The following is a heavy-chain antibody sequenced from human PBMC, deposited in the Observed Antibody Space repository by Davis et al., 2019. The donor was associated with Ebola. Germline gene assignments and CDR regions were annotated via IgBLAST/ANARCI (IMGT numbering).Heavy chain of an antibody. J-gene: IGHJ2*01. V-gene: IGHV1-2*04. CDR2: INPNSGGT. D-gene: IGHD5-12*01. CDR1: GYTFTGYY. Sequence: ASVKVSCKASGYTFTGYYMHWVRQAPGQGLEWMGWINPNSGGTNYAQKFQGWVTMTRDTSISTAYMELSRLRSEDTAVYYCARAKGLATRNWYFDRWGRGTLVTVSS. CDR3: ARAKGLATRNWYFDR.